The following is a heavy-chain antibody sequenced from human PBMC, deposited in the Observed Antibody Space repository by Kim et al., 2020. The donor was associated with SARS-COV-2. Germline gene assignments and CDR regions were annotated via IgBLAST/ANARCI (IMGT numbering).Heavy chain of an antibody. CDR3: AKKGGGIAAAGIRLGYFQH. V-gene: IGHV3-23*01. Sequence: GGSLRLSCAASGFTFSSYAMSWVRQAPGKGLEWVSAISGSGGSTYYPDSVKGRFTISRDNSKNTLYLQMNSLRAEDTAVYYCAKKGGGIAAAGIRLGYFQHWGQGTLVTVSS. D-gene: IGHD6-13*01. CDR1: GFTFSSYA. CDR2: ISGSGGST. J-gene: IGHJ1*01.